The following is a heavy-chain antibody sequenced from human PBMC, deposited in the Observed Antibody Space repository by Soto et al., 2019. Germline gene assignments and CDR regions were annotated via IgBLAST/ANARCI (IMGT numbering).Heavy chain of an antibody. V-gene: IGHV1-2*04. CDR1: GYTFTGYY. D-gene: IGHD5-18*01. CDR3: ARSRGYSYGYYYYGMDV. Sequence: WASVKVSCKASGYTFTGYYMHWVRQAPGQGLEWMGWINPNSGGTNYAQKFQGWVTMTRDTSISTAYMELSRLRSDDTAVYYCARSRGYSYGYYYYGMDVWGQGTTVTVSS. J-gene: IGHJ6*02. CDR2: INPNSGGT.